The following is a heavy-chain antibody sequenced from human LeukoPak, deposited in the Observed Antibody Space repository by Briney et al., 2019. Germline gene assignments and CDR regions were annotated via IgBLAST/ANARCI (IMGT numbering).Heavy chain of an antibody. CDR2: FDPEDGET. J-gene: IGHJ4*02. Sequence: ASVNVSCKVSGYTLTELSMHWVRQAPGKGLEWMGGFDPEDGETIYAQKFQGRVTMTEDTSTDTAYMELSSLRSEDTAVYYCATDVPDPPIVGATYTGFDYWGQGTLVTVSS. CDR3: ATDVPDPPIVGATYTGFDY. V-gene: IGHV1-24*01. D-gene: IGHD1-26*01. CDR1: GYTLTELS.